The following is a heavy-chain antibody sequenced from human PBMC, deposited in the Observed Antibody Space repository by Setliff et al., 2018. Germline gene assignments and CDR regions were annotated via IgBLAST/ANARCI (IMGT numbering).Heavy chain of an antibody. V-gene: IGHV3-11*04. J-gene: IGHJ6*02. CDR2: ISGDGITI. CDR1: GLTFSDSW. CDR3: ARDGVFYAMDV. Sequence: GSLRLSCAASGLTFSDSWMSWVRQAPGKGLEWLSKISGDGITIYYADSVRGRFTISRDNAKDSLYLQMNSLRAEDTALYYCARDGVFYAMDVWGRGTTVTVSS. D-gene: IGHD3-10*01.